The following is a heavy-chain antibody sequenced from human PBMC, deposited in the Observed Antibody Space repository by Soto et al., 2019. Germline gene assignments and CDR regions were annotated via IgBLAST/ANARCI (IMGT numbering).Heavy chain of an antibody. CDR3: AKDTGWGYCTNGVCSVGAFDI. Sequence: GGSLRLSCAASGFTFDDYAMHWVRQAPGKGLEWVSGISWNSGSIGYADSVKGRLNISRDNAKNSLYLQMNSLRAEDTALYYCAKDTGWGYCTNGVCSVGAFDIWGQGTMVTVSS. D-gene: IGHD2-8*01. CDR1: GFTFDDYA. CDR2: ISWNSGSI. V-gene: IGHV3-9*01. J-gene: IGHJ3*02.